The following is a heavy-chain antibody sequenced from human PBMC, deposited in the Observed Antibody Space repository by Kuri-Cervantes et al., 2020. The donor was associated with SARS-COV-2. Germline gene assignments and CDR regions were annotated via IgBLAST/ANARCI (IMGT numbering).Heavy chain of an antibody. J-gene: IGHJ4*02. CDR3: ARTDFWSGYYVDY. D-gene: IGHD3-3*01. CDR2: IRYDGSNK. CDR1: GFTFSSYG. V-gene: IGHV3-30*02. Sequence: GGSLRLSCAASGFTFSSYGMHWVRQAPGKGLEWVAFIRYDGSNKYYADSVKGRVTISRDNSKNSLYLQMNSLRAEDTAVYYCARTDFWSGYYVDYWGQGNLVTVSS.